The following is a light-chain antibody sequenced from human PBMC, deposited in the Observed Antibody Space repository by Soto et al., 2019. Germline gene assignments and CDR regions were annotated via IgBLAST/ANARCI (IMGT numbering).Light chain of an antibody. CDR3: GSWDSSLSAYV. CDR2: DDD. Sequence: QSGLTQPPSVSAAPGQRVTISCSGSSSNIGGNSVSWYQQLPGTAPKLLIYDDDKRPSGIPDRFSGSKSGTSATLGITGFQTGDEADYYCGSWDSSLSAYVFSPGRKVTV. CDR1: SSNIGGNS. J-gene: IGLJ1*01. V-gene: IGLV1-51*01.